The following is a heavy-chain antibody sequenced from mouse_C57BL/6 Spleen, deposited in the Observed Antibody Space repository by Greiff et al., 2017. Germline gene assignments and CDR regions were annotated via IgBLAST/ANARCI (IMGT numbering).Heavy chain of an antibody. Sequence: VQLQQSGPELVKPGASVKISCKASGYSFTSYYIHWVKQRPGQGLEWIGWIYPGSGNTKYNEKFKGKATLTADTSSSTAYMQLSSLTSEDSAVYYCARGDYYGSSYAMDYWGQGTSVTVSS. D-gene: IGHD1-1*01. CDR2: IYPGSGNT. CDR3: ARGDYYGSSYAMDY. V-gene: IGHV1-66*01. J-gene: IGHJ4*01. CDR1: GYSFTSYY.